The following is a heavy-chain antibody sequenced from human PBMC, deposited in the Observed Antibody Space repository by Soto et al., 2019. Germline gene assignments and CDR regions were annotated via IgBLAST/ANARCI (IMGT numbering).Heavy chain of an antibody. CDR3: ARHGYSYGGGYFDY. V-gene: IGHV3-66*04. CDR2: IYRGGSA. J-gene: IGHJ4*02. Sequence: EVQLVESGGGLVQPGGSLRLSCAASGFTVSSNYMSWVRQAPGKGLEWVSVIYRGGSAYNADSVKGRFTISRDNSKTTLYLQMNSRRAEDTAVYYCARHGYSYGGGYFDYWGQGTLVTVSS. D-gene: IGHD5-18*01. CDR1: GFTVSSNY.